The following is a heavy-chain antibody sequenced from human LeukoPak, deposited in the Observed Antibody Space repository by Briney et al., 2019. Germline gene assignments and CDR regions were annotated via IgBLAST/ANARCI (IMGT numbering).Heavy chain of an antibody. J-gene: IGHJ6*02. CDR2: ISGSGGGT. CDR3: AKTGSNSHLYGMDV. D-gene: IGHD2/OR15-2a*01. CDR1: GFTFSNFA. Sequence: GGSLRLSCATSGFTFSNFAMSWVRQAPGKGLEWVSGISGSGGGTYYADSVEGRFTISRDNSKNTLHLQMNSPRAEDTAVYYCAKTGSNSHLYGMDVWGQGTTVTVSS. V-gene: IGHV3-23*01.